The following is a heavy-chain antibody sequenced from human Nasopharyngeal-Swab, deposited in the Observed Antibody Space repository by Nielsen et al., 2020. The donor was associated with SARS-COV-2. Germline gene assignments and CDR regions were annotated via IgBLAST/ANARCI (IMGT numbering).Heavy chain of an antibody. V-gene: IGHV4-61*01. Sequence: SETLSLTCTVSGGSISSGSIRSYSWSWIRQPPGKGLEWIGYFSYTGITNYNPSLNSRVTISVDMSKNQFSLKLSSVAAADTAVYYCAREVVGGLVDSWGQGTLVTVSS. J-gene: IGHJ4*02. D-gene: IGHD1-26*01. CDR1: GGSISSGSIRSYS. CDR3: AREVVGGLVDS. CDR2: FSYTGIT.